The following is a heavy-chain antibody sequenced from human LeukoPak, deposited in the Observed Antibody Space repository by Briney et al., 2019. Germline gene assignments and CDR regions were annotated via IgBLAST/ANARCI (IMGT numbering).Heavy chain of an antibody. CDR1: GFTFSRHY. CDR2: IKQDSSAK. J-gene: IGHJ4*02. D-gene: IGHD3-22*01. Sequence: GGSLRLSCVASGFTFSRHYMSWVRQAPGKGLEWVTNIKQDSSAKAYVDSVKGRFTVSRDNAKNSMSLQMNSLRAEDTAIYYCVRWSYDNSAYYYDHWGQGTLVTVSS. CDR3: VRWSYDNSAYYYDH. V-gene: IGHV3-7*03.